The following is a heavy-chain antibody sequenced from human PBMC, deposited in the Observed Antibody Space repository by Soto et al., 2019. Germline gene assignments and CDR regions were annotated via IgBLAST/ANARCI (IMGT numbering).Heavy chain of an antibody. J-gene: IGHJ4*02. V-gene: IGHV4-59*01. CDR1: GGSISSNY. Sequence: SETRSLTWTVSGGSISSNYWTWIRPPPGKGLEWMGYVYNSGSTNYNPSLKSRVTISEDTSKSQFSLKVNSMTAADTAVYYCARYRREAVAGYTLDNWGQGILVTVSS. D-gene: IGHD6-13*01. CDR3: ARYRREAVAGYTLDN. CDR2: VYNSGST.